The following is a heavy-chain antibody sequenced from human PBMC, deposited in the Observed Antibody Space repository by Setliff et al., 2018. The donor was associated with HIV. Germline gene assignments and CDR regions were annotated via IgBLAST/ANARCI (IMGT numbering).Heavy chain of an antibody. CDR1: AASVGTGAYY. D-gene: IGHD2-8*01. CDR2: LYYSGSI. J-gene: IGHJ4*02. V-gene: IGHV4-61*08. Sequence: PETLSLTCNVSAASVGTGAYYWSWIRQSPGKGLEWLGYLYYSGSIDYNPSLKTRVSISIDMSKNQFSLKMSSVTAADTAVYFCARGLRTSLVFFDSWGQGILVTVSS. CDR3: ARGLRTSLVFFDS.